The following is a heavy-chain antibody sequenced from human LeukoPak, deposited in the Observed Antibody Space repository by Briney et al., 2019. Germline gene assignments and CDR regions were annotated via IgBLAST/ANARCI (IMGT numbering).Heavy chain of an antibody. CDR1: GGSMYSYY. D-gene: IGHD3-22*01. J-gene: IGHJ6*03. CDR3: ARLTHSYYTDTTGYYPYYYMDV. CDR2: ISYTGST. V-gene: IGHV4-39*02. Sequence: SETLSLTCSLSGGSMYSYYWSWIRQPPGKGLEWIGRISYTGSTYYNPSLKTRVTISVDTSKNHFSLSLSSVTAADTAVYYCARLTHSYYTDTTGYYPYYYMDVWGKGTTVTVSS.